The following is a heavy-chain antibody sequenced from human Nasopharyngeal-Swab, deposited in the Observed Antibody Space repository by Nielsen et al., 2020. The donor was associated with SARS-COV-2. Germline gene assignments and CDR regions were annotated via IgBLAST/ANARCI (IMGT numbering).Heavy chain of an antibody. V-gene: IGHV1-2*04. CDR1: GYTFTGYY. D-gene: IGHD1-26*01. Sequence: ASVKVSCKASGYTFTGYYMHWVRQAPGQGLEWMGWINPNSGGTNYAQKFQGWVTVTRDTSISTAYMELSRLRSDDTAVYYCARVAAPSGSYVFDYWGQGTLVTVSS. J-gene: IGHJ4*02. CDR3: ARVAAPSGSYVFDY. CDR2: INPNSGGT.